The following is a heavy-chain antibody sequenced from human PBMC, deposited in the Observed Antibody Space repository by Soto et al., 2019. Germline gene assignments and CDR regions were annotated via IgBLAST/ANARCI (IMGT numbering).Heavy chain of an antibody. CDR1: GFTFSNAW. J-gene: IGHJ4*02. CDR3: TTPHMTTAN. Sequence: GSLRLSCAASGFTFSNAWMSWVRQAPGKGLEWVGRIKIKTDGGTTDYAAPVKGRFTTSRDDSKNTLYLQMNSLKTEDTAVYYCTTPHMTTANCGQGTLVTVSS. D-gene: IGHD4-4*01. V-gene: IGHV3-15*01. CDR2: IKIKTDGGTT.